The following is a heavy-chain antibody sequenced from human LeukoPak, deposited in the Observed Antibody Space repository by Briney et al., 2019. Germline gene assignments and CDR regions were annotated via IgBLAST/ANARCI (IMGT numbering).Heavy chain of an antibody. V-gene: IGHV4-59*12. CDR2: ISYSGST. J-gene: IGHJ4*02. Sequence: SETLSLTCTVSGGSISGYYWSWIRQPPGKGLEWVGYISYSGSTNYNPSLKSRVTISVDTSKNQFSLKLSSVTAADTAVYYCARASGYSSYYFDYWGQGTLVTVSS. D-gene: IGHD5-18*01. CDR1: GGSISGYY. CDR3: ARASGYSSYYFDY.